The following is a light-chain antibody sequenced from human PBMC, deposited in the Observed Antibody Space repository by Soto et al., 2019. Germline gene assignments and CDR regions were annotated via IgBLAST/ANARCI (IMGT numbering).Light chain of an antibody. CDR1: QSISSY. Sequence: DIQMTQSPSSLSASVGDRVTITCRASQSISSYLNWYQQKPGKAPKLLIYAASSLQSGVPSRFSGSRSRTDFTLTISSLQPEDFATYYCQQSYSTLALTFGGGTKVEIK. J-gene: IGKJ4*01. CDR3: QQSYSTLALT. V-gene: IGKV1-39*01. CDR2: AAS.